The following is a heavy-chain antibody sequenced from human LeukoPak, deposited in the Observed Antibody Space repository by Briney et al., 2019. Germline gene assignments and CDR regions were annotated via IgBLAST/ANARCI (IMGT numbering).Heavy chain of an antibody. CDR3: AREGGSSWYPYYYGMDV. J-gene: IGHJ6*02. V-gene: IGHV4-34*01. CDR1: GGSFSGYY. D-gene: IGHD6-13*01. Sequence: SETLSLTCAVYGGSFSGYYWSWIRQPPGKGLEWIGEINHSGSTNYNPSLKSRVTISVDTSKNQFSLKLSSVTAADTAVYYCAREGGSSWYPYYYGMDVWGQGTTVTVSS. CDR2: INHSGST.